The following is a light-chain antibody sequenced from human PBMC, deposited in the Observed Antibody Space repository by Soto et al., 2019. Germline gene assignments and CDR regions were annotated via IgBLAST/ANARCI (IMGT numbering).Light chain of an antibody. Sequence: DVVMTQSPLSLSVTLGQPASISCRSSQSIVYSDGNAYLNWFQQRPGQSPRRLIYRASNRDSGVPARFSGSGSGTDFTLQISRVEAEDVGVYYCMQGTHWPPTFGRGTRVEIK. CDR3: MQGTHWPPT. V-gene: IGKV2-30*01. CDR1: QSIVYSDGNAY. J-gene: IGKJ1*01. CDR2: RAS.